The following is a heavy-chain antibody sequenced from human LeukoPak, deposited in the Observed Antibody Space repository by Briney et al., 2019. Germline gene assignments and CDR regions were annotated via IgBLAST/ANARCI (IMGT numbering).Heavy chain of an antibody. CDR2: INAGNGNT. J-gene: IGHJ5*02. CDR3: ARVLRQLEPQGNWFDP. V-gene: IGHV1-3*01. CDR1: RYTLTSYA. D-gene: IGHD1-1*01. Sequence: ASVKVSCKASRYTLTSYAMHWVRQAPGQRLESIGWINAGNGNTKYSQKFQGRVTITRDTSASTAYMELSSLRSEDTAVYYCARVLRQLEPQGNWFDPWGQGTLVTVSS.